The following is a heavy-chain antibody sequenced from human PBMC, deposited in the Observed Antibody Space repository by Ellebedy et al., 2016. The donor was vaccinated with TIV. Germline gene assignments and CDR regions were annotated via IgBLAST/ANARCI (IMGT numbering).Heavy chain of an antibody. CDR3: AKGSSSGFGYDRVGFQY. D-gene: IGHD5-12*01. V-gene: IGHV3-23*01. Sequence: GESLKISCAASGFTFRNFAMHWVRQPPGKGLEWLSVISAGGDNTYNADSVEGRFTITRDNSKNTLFLHMNRVRTEDTAVYYCAKGSSSGFGYDRVGFQYWGQGTLVTVSS. J-gene: IGHJ4*02. CDR2: ISAGGDNT. CDR1: GFTFRNFA.